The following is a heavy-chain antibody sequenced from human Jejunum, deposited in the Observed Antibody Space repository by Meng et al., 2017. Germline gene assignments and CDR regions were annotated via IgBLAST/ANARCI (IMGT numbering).Heavy chain of an antibody. Sequence: SETLSLTCTVSGGSISNGSYFWSWIRQPPGKGLEWIGYNYYTGGTNYNPSLKSRVTISLDTSKNQFSLRLTSVAAADTAVYYCAGGTVAVAGKTGVAYWGQGTLVTVSS. CDR1: GGSISNGSYF. CDR3: AGGTVAVAGKTGVAY. V-gene: IGHV4-61*01. J-gene: IGHJ4*02. CDR2: NYYTGGT. D-gene: IGHD6-19*01.